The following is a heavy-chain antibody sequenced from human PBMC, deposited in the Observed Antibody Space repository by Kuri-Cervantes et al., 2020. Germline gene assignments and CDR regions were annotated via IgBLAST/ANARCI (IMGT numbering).Heavy chain of an antibody. Sequence: LRLSCTVSGGSISSGDYYWSWIRQPPGKGLEWIGYIYYSGSTYYNPSLKSRVTISVDTSKNQFSLKLSSVTAADTAVYYCASSRGRWLQLGAFDIWGQGTMVTVSS. D-gene: IGHD5-24*01. CDR2: IYYSGST. V-gene: IGHV4-30-4*01. J-gene: IGHJ3*02. CDR3: ASSRGRWLQLGAFDI. CDR1: GGSISSGDYY.